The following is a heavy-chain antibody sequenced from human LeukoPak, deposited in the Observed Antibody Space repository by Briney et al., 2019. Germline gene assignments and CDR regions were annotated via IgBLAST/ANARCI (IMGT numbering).Heavy chain of an antibody. CDR3: ARGTTDYYDSSFWFDP. J-gene: IGHJ5*02. Sequence: SETLSLTCTVSGGSISSYYWSWIRQPPGKGLEWIGYIYYSGSTNYNPSFKSRVTISVDTSKNQFSLKLSSLTAADTAVCYCARGTTDYYDSSFWFDPWGQGTLVTVSS. CDR1: GGSISSYY. D-gene: IGHD3-22*01. V-gene: IGHV4-59*01. CDR2: IYYSGST.